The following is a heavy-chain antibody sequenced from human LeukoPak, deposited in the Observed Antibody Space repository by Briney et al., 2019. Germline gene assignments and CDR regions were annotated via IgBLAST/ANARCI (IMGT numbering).Heavy chain of an antibody. CDR1: GFTFSDYY. CDR2: ISSSGSTI. CDR3: ARRQSITKRGYFDY. V-gene: IGHV3-11*01. D-gene: IGHD3-10*01. J-gene: IGHJ4*02. Sequence: GGSLRLSCAAPGFTFSDYYMSWIRQAPGKGLEWVSYISSSGSTIYYADSVKGRFTISRDNAKNSLYLQMNSLRAEDTAVYYCARRQSITKRGYFDYWGQGTLVTVSS.